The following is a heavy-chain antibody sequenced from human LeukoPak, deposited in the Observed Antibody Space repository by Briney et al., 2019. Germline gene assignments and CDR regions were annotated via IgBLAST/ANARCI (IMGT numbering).Heavy chain of an antibody. D-gene: IGHD6-13*01. V-gene: IGHV3-11*01. CDR1: GFTFSSYW. J-gene: IGHJ4*02. CDR3: ARTVGSSWSYYFDY. CDR2: ISSSANTI. Sequence: GGSLRLSCAASGFTFSSYWMSWIRQAPGKGLEWVSYISSSANTIYYADSVKGRFTISRDNAKNSLYLQMNSLRAEDTAVYYCARTVGSSWSYYFDYWGQGTLVTVSS.